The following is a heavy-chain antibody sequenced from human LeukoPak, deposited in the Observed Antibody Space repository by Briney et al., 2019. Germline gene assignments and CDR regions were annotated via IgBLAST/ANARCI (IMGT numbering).Heavy chain of an antibody. CDR3: ARWDYYDSSGYYQPDY. CDR1: GYTFTSYG. V-gene: IGHV1-18*01. Sequence: ASVKVSCKASGYTFTSYGISWVRQAPGQGLEWMGWISAYDGNTNHAQKLQGRVTMTTDTSTSTAYMELRSLRSDDTAVYYCARWDYYDSSGYYQPDYWGQGTLVTVSS. CDR2: ISAYDGNT. D-gene: IGHD3-22*01. J-gene: IGHJ4*02.